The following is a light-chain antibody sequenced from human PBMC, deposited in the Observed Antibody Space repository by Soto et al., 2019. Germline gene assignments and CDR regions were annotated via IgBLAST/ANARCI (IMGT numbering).Light chain of an antibody. V-gene: IGKV3-20*01. CDR2: GAS. CDR3: QQYNGWPIT. Sequence: EIVLTQSTGTLSLSPGERATLSCRASQTVSSSYLAWYQQKPGQAPRLLIYGASSRATGFPARLSGSGSGTEFTLTISSLQPEDFAVYYCQQYNGWPITFGQGTRLEIK. J-gene: IGKJ5*01. CDR1: QTVSSSY.